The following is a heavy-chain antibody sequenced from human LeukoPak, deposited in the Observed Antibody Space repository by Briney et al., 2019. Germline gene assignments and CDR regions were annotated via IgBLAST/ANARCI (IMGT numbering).Heavy chain of an antibody. Sequence: SETLSLTCTVSGGSISSGDYYWSWIRQPPGKGLEWIGYICYSGSTYYNPSLKSRVTISVDTSKNQFSLKLSSVTAADTAVYYCARDRYDFWSGYYPYYFDYWGQGTLVTVSS. CDR2: ICYSGST. D-gene: IGHD3-3*01. V-gene: IGHV4-30-4*08. CDR1: GGSISSGDYY. J-gene: IGHJ4*02. CDR3: ARDRYDFWSGYYPYYFDY.